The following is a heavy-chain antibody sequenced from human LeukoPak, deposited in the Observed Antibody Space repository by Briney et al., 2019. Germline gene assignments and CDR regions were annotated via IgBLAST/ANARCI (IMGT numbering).Heavy chain of an antibody. CDR3: ARASYYDSSGRDAFDI. CDR2: IIPILGIA. V-gene: IGHV1-69*04. CDR1: GGTFSSYA. D-gene: IGHD3-22*01. J-gene: IGHJ3*02. Sequence: ASVKVSCKASGGTFSSYAISWVRQAPGQGLEWMGRIIPILGIANYAQKFQGRVTITADKSTSTAYMELSSLRSEDTAVYYCARASYYDSSGRDAFDIWGQGTMVTVSS.